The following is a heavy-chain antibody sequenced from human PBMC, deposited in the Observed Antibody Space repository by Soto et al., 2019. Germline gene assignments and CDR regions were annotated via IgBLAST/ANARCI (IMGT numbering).Heavy chain of an antibody. Sequence: QVHLVESGGNLVEPRGPLRLSCAGSGFIFGDYYMSWIRQAPGSGLEWISYISASGSSIYYADSVKGRFAISRDNAKNSLYLQLTRLRAEDTAVYYCARVASSSSGVTFDYWGQGTLVTVSS. CDR3: ARVASSSSGVTFDY. CDR1: GFIFGDYY. D-gene: IGHD6-6*01. V-gene: IGHV3-11*01. CDR2: ISASGSSI. J-gene: IGHJ4*02.